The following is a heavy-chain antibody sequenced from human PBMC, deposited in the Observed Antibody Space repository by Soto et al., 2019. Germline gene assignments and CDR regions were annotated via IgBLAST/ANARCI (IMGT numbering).Heavy chain of an antibody. D-gene: IGHD1-1*01. CDR2: TYYTGST. CDR3: VSGPGTTADY. Sequence: SETLSLTCTVSGGSISSTRYYWGWIRQPPGKGLEWIGTTYYTGSTYYDPSLKSRVTISVDMSKNQFSLKVRSVTAADTAVYYCVSGPGTTADYWGQGTLVTVSS. V-gene: IGHV4-39*01. J-gene: IGHJ4*02. CDR1: GGSISSTRYY.